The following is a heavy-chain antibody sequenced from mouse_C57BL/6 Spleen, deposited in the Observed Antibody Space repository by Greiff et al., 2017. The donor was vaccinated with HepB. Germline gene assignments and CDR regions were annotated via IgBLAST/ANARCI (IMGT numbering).Heavy chain of an antibody. CDR3: ARLFTTVVATGGY. CDR2: IDPEDGET. D-gene: IGHD1-1*01. J-gene: IGHJ2*01. CDR1: GYTFTSYG. Sequence: VQLQQSGAELARPGASVKLSCKASGYTFTSYGISWVKQRTEQGLEWIGRIDPEDGETKYAPKFQGKATITADTSSNTAYLQLSSLTSEDTAVYYCARLFTTVVATGGYWGQGTTLTVSS. V-gene: IGHV14-2*01.